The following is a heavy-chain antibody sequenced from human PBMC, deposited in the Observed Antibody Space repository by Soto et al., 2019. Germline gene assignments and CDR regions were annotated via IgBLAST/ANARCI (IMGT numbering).Heavy chain of an antibody. J-gene: IGHJ6*02. CDR1: GYSFTSYW. CDR3: ARIVVVPAARKHYYYYYGMDV. Sequence: PGESLKISCKGSGYSFTSYWISWVRQMPGKGLEWMGRIDPGDSYTNYSPSFQGHITISADKSISTAYLQWSSLKASDTAMYYCARIVVVPAARKHYYYYYGMDVWGQGTTVTVSS. V-gene: IGHV5-10-1*01. CDR2: IDPGDSYT. D-gene: IGHD2-2*01.